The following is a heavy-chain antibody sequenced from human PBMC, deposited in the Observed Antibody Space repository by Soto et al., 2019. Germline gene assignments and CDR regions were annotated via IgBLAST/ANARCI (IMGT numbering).Heavy chain of an antibody. D-gene: IGHD6-6*01. CDR2: ISYDGSNK. CDR1: GFTFSSYG. CDR3: AKDLVTKYSDDAFDI. V-gene: IGHV3-30*18. Sequence: HPGGSLRLSCAASGFTFSSYGMHWVRQAPGKGLEWVAVISYDGSNKYYADSVKGRFTISRDNSKNTLYLQMNSLRAEDTAVYYCAKDLVTKYSDDAFDIWGQGTMVNVS. J-gene: IGHJ3*02.